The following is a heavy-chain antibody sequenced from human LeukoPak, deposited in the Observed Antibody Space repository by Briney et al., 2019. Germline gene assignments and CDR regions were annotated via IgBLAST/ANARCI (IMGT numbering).Heavy chain of an antibody. CDR2: ISRSGITI. CDR1: GFTFSNAW. J-gene: IGHJ4*02. D-gene: IGHD3-10*01. V-gene: IGHV3-11*04. Sequence: GGSLRLSCAASGFTFSNAWMSWVRQAPGKGLEWVSYISRSGITIYYADSVKGRFTISRDNANNSLYLQMNSLRAEDTAVYYCARGYGYFDYWGQGTLVTVSS. CDR3: ARGYGYFDY.